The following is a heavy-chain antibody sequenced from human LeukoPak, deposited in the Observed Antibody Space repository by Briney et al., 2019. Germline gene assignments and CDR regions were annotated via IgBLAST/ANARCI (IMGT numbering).Heavy chain of an antibody. J-gene: IGHJ4*02. Sequence: GGSLRLSCATSGFSFSSYAMSWVRQAPGKGLEWVSAMSSSDDGRYYAASVRGRFTISRDNSKNTLYLQMDRLRAEDTAVYHCTKGCGYSFESCFDHWGPGSLVTVSS. V-gene: IGHV3-23*01. D-gene: IGHD5-12*01. CDR3: TKGCGYSFESCFDH. CDR2: MSSSDDGR. CDR1: GFSFSSYA.